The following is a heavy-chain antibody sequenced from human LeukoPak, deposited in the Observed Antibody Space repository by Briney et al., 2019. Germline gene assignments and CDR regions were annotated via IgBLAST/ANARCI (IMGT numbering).Heavy chain of an antibody. CDR2: IIPILGIA. CDR3: ARGYYDSSGYYYRYYYYGMDV. D-gene: IGHD3-22*01. J-gene: IGHJ6*02. Sequence: SVKVSCKASGGTFSSYAISWVRQAPGQGLEWMGRIIPILGIANYAQKFQGRVTITADKSTSTAYMELSSLRSEDTAVYYCARGYYDSSGYYYRYYYYGMDVRGQGTTVTVSS. V-gene: IGHV1-69*04. CDR1: GGTFSSYA.